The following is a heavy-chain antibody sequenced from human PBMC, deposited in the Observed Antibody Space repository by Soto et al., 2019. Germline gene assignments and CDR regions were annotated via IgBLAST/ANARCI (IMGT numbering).Heavy chain of an antibody. D-gene: IGHD6-6*01. CDR2: IWYDGSNK. CDR1: GFTFSSYA. V-gene: IGHV3-33*08. CDR3: AREEVAARPTYYYYGMDV. Sequence: QVQLVESGGGVVQPGRSLRLSCAASGFTFSSYAMHWVRQAPGKGLEWVAVIWYDGSNKYYADSVKGRFTISRDNSKNTLYLQMNSLRAEDTAVYYCAREEVAARPTYYYYGMDVWGQGTTVTVSS. J-gene: IGHJ6*02.